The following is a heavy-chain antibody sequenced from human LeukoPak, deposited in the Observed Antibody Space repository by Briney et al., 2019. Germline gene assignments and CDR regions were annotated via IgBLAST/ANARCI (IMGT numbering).Heavy chain of an antibody. CDR2: IFAADSDT. J-gene: IGHJ4*02. D-gene: IGHD2-2*01. V-gene: IGHV5-51*01. Sequence: GESLKISCKTSGYSFTDYWIGWVRQMPGKGLEWMGIIFAADSDTRYSPSFQGQVTISADRSINTAYLQWSSLKASDTAMYYCARSMGTSTSWYSIGPSDYWGQGTLVTVSS. CDR1: GYSFTDYW. CDR3: ARSMGTSTSWYSIGPSDY.